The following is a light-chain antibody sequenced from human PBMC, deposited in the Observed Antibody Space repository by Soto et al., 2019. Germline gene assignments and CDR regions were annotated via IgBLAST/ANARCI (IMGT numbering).Light chain of an antibody. CDR1: SSDVGAYNY. CDR3: SSFTSRHTYV. V-gene: IGLV2-14*01. J-gene: IGLJ1*01. CDR2: DVR. Sequence: QSVLAQPASVSGSPGQSITISCTGTSSDVGAYNYVSWYQQNPGKAPKLLIYDVRYRPSGVSNRFSCSKSGNTAYLIISALQAEDEADYYCSSFTSRHTYVFGSGTKVTVL.